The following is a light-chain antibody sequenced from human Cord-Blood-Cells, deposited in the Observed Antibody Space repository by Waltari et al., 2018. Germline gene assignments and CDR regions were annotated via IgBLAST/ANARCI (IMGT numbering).Light chain of an antibody. CDR1: QSISSW. CDR3: QQYNSYWT. Sequence: DIQMTQSPSTLSASVGDRVTITCRASQSISSWLAWYQQKPGKAPKLLIYKASSLESGVPSRFSGSASGTEFTLPISSLQPDDFATYYCQQYNSYWTFGQGTKVEIK. J-gene: IGKJ1*01. CDR2: KAS. V-gene: IGKV1-5*03.